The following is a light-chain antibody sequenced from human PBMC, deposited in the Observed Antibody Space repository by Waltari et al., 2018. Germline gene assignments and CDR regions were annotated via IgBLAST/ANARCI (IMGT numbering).Light chain of an antibody. J-gene: IGKJ1*01. CDR3: QNHERLPAT. CDR1: QSIGRY. CDR2: GAS. Sequence: EVVLTQSPGTLSLSPGETATLSCRASQSIGRYLVWYQQKSGQAPRLLIYGASTRATGIPDRFSGSGSGTDFSLTISRLEAEDFAVYYCQNHERLPATFGQG. V-gene: IGKV3-20*01.